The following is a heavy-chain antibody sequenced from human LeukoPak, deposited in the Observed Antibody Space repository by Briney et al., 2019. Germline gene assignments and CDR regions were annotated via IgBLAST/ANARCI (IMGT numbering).Heavy chain of an antibody. CDR1: GFTFSNAW. V-gene: IGHV3-73*01. CDR3: TSLTGPPYL. J-gene: IGHJ5*02. D-gene: IGHD1-20*01. CDR2: IRSKANSYAT. Sequence: GGSLRLSCAASGFTFSNAWMSWVRQAPGKGLEWVGRIRSKANSYATAYAASVKGRFTISRDDSKNTAYLQMNSLKTEDTAVYYCTSLTGPPYLWGQGTLVTVSS.